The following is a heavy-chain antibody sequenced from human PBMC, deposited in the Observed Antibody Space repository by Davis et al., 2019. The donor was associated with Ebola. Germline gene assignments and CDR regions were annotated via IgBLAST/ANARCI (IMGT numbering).Heavy chain of an antibody. CDR3: ARYCSGGSCYSWRWFDP. D-gene: IGHD2-15*01. CDR2: IYYSGST. Sequence: SETLSLTCTASGGSISSYYWGWIRQPPGKGLEWIGSIYYSGSTYYNPSLKSRVTISVDTSKNQFSLKLSSVTAADTAVYYCARYCSGGSCYSWRWFDPWGQGTLVTVSS. V-gene: IGHV4-39*01. CDR1: GGSISSYY. J-gene: IGHJ5*02.